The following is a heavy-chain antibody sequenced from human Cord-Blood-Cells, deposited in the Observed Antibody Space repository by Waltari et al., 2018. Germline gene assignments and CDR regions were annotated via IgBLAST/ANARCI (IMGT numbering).Heavy chain of an antibody. CDR2: INHSGST. CDR3: ARGVLTFDY. Sequence: QVQLQQWGAGLLKPSETLSLTCAVHGGSFSGYYWSWIRQPPGKGLEWIGEINHSGSTNYNPSLKSRVTISVDTSKNQFSLKLSSVTAADTAVYYCARGVLTFDYWGQGTLVTVSS. CDR1: GGSFSGYY. J-gene: IGHJ4*02. V-gene: IGHV4-34*01.